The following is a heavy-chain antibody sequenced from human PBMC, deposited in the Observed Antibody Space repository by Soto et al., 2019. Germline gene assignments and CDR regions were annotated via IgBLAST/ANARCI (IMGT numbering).Heavy chain of an antibody. Sequence: PGGSLRLSCAASGFTLSTYWMHWVRQAPGKGLVWVSRVKDDGSSTFYADSVKGRFTISRDSAKNSLYLQMNSLTAEDTAVYYCARGGHSGSVIYYLFDNWGQGTPVTVSS. D-gene: IGHD3-10*01. J-gene: IGHJ4*02. CDR3: ARGGHSGSVIYYLFDN. V-gene: IGHV3-74*01. CDR2: VKDDGSST. CDR1: GFTLSTYW.